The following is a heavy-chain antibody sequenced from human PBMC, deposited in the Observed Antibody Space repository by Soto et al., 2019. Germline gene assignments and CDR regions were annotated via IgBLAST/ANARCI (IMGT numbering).Heavy chain of an antibody. J-gene: IGHJ4*02. D-gene: IGHD1-7*01. CDR2: IYHSGST. V-gene: IGHV4-38-2*01. CDR1: GFSISSDYY. CDR3: ARGVGTTNYFDF. Sequence: SETLSLTCGVSGFSISSDYYWGWIRQPPGKGLEWIGSIYHSGSTYYSPSPKSRVTISVDTSKDQFSLKLTSVTAADTAVYYCARGVGTTNYFDFWGQGTLVTVSS.